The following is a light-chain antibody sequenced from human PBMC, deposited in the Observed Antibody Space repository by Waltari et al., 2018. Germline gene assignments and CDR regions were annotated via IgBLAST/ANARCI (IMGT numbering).Light chain of an antibody. CDR3: HQYKSYAWT. V-gene: IGKV1-5*03. CDR2: KAS. J-gene: IGKJ1*01. CDR1: QSVNIW. Sequence: DIQMTQSPSTLSASVGDRVTITGRASQSVNIWLAWYQQKPGKAPNLLIYKASTLQSGGPSRCSGGGSGTEFTLTISSLQPDDFGTYYCHQYKSYAWTFGQGTKVEIK.